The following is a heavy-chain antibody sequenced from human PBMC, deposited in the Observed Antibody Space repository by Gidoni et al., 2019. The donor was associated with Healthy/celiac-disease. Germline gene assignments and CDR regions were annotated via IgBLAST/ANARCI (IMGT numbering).Heavy chain of an antibody. CDR1: GGSFSGYY. D-gene: IGHD2-2*01. CDR2: INHSGST. CDR3: ARPYCSSTSCYFDY. V-gene: IGHV4-34*01. Sequence: QVQLQQWGAGLLKPSETLSLTCAVYGGSFSGYYWSWIRQPPGKGLEWIGEINHSGSTNYNPSLKSRVTISVDTSKNQFSLKLSSVTAADTAVYYCARPYCSSTSCYFDYWGQGTLVTVSS. J-gene: IGHJ4*02.